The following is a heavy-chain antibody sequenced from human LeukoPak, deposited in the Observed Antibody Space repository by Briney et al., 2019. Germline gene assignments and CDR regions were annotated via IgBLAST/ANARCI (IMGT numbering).Heavy chain of an antibody. V-gene: IGHV4-59*08. D-gene: IGHD3-10*01. CDR3: ARAIYGSGSYYNRGFYFDY. J-gene: IGHJ4*02. CDR2: IYYSGST. Sequence: SETLSLTCTVSGGSISSYYWSWIRQPPGKGLEWIGYIYYSGSTNYNPSLKSRVTISVDTFKNQFSLKLSSVTAADTAVYYCARAIYGSGSYYNRGFYFDYWGQGTLVTVSS. CDR1: GGSISSYY.